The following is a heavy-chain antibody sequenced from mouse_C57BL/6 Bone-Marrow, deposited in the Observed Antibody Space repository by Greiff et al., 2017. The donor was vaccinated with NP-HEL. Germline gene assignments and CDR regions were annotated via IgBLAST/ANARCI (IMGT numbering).Heavy chain of an antibody. V-gene: IGHV1-82*01. J-gene: IGHJ2*01. D-gene: IGHD6-1*01. CDR2: LYPGDGDT. CDR1: GYTFSTSW. CDR3: ARGESWGAFFDY. Sequence: QVQLQQSGPELVKPGASVKISCKASGYTFSTSWMNWMKQRPGKGLEWIGRLYPGDGDTNYSGNFEGKASLTADKSSNSAYMQLSSLTSEDSAVYFCARGESWGAFFDYWGQGTTLTVSS.